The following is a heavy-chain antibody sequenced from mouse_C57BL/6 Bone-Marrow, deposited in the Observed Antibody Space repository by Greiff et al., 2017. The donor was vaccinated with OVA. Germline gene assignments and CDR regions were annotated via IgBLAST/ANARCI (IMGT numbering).Heavy chain of an antibody. CDR1: GFTFSSYA. CDR3: AREGLDYGSRFYYAMDY. CDR2: ISAGGSYT. D-gene: IGHD1-1*01. J-gene: IGHJ4*01. V-gene: IGHV5-4*01. Sequence: EVMLVESGGGLVKPGGSLKLSCAASGFTFSSYAMSWVRQTPEKRLEWVATISAGGSYTYYPDNVKGRFTISRDNAKNNLYLQMSHLKSEDTAMYYCAREGLDYGSRFYYAMDYWGQGTSVTVSS.